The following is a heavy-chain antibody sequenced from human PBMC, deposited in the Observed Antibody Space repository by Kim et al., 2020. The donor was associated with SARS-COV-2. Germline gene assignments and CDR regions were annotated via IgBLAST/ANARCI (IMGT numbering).Heavy chain of an antibody. CDR1: GGSISSSSYY. CDR2: IYYSGST. CDR3: ARHGIRWSEGLGELLSNWFDP. Sequence: SETLSLTCTVSGGSISSSSYYWGWIRQPPGKGLEWIGSIYYSGSTYYNPSLKSRVTISVDTSKNQFSLKLSSVTAADTAVYYCARHGIRWSEGLGELLSNWFDPWGQGTLVTVSS. D-gene: IGHD3-10*01. V-gene: IGHV4-39*01. J-gene: IGHJ5*02.